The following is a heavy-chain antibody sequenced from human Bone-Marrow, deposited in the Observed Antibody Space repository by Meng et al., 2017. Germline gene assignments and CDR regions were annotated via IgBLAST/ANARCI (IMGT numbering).Heavy chain of an antibody. Sequence: GESLKISCKGSGYSFASYWIGWVRQMPGKGLEWMGIIYPGDSDTRYNPSFQGQVTISADKSISTAYLQWSSLKTSDTAMYYCATSYRSGWYYFDYWGQETLVTVSS. CDR3: ATSYRSGWYYFDY. CDR2: IYPGDSDT. CDR1: GYSFASYW. V-gene: IGHV5-51*01. D-gene: IGHD6-19*01. J-gene: IGHJ4*02.